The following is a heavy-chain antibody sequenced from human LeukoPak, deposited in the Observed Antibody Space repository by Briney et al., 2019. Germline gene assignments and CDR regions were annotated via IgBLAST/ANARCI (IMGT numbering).Heavy chain of an antibody. V-gene: IGHV4-61*03. D-gene: IGHD1-1*01. CDR2: IYYSGST. J-gene: IGHJ4*02. CDR3: AREVFNWNDDRYFDY. CDR1: GGSVSSGSYY. Sequence: SETLSLTCTASGGSVSSGSYYWSWIRQPPGKGLEWIVYIYYSGSTNYNPSLKSRVTISVDTSKNHFSLKLSSVTAADTAVYYCAREVFNWNDDRYFDYWGQGTLVTVSS.